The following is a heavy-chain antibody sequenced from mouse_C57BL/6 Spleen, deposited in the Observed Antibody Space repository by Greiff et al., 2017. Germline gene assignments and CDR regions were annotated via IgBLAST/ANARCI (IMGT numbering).Heavy chain of an antibody. V-gene: IGHV1-64*01. CDR1: GYTFTSYW. CDR2: IHPNSGST. D-gene: IGHD2-1*01. CDR3: ARDYYGNYYYAVDY. Sequence: QVQLQQPGAELVKPGASVQLSCKASGYTFTSYWMHWVKQRPGPGLEWIGMIHPNSGSTNYNEKFKSKATLTVDKSSSTAYMQLSSLTSEDSAVYCCARDYYGNYYYAVDYWGQGTSVTVSS. J-gene: IGHJ4*01.